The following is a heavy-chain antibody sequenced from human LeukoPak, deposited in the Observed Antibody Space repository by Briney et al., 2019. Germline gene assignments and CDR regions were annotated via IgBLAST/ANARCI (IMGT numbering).Heavy chain of an antibody. CDR3: ARKVAGYFDY. D-gene: IGHD6-19*01. Sequence: PGGSLRLSSAASGFTFSSYSMNWVRQAPGKGLEWVSSISSSSSYIYYADSVKGRFTISRDNAKNSLYLQMNSLRAEDTAVYYCARKVAGYFDYWGQGTLVTVSS. J-gene: IGHJ4*02. CDR2: ISSSSSYI. V-gene: IGHV3-21*01. CDR1: GFTFSSYS.